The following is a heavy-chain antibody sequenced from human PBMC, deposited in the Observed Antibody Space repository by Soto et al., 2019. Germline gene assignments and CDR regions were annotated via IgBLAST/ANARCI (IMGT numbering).Heavy chain of an antibody. D-gene: IGHD3-3*01. V-gene: IGHV3-30*18. J-gene: IGHJ4*02. CDR3: AKTSGNYDFWSGEGSFDY. CDR1: GFTFSSYG. CDR2: ISYDGSNK. Sequence: GGSLRLSCAASGFTFSSYGMHWVRQAPGKGLEWVAVISYDGSNKYYADSVKGRFTISRDNSKNTLYLQMNSLRAEDTAVYYCAKTSGNYDFWSGEGSFDYWGQGTLVTVSS.